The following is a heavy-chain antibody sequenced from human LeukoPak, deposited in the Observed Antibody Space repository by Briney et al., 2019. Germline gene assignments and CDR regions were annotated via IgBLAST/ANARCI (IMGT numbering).Heavy chain of an antibody. J-gene: IGHJ4*02. D-gene: IGHD6-19*01. CDR3: AKVLVAGTVESFDY. CDR2: ISGSGGST. Sequence: TGGSLRLSCAASGFTFSSYAMSWVRQAPGKGLEWVSAISGSGGSTYYADSVKGRFTISRDNSKNTLYLQMNSLRAEDTAVYYCAKVLVAGTVESFDYWGQGTLVTVSS. V-gene: IGHV3-23*01. CDR1: GFTFSSYA.